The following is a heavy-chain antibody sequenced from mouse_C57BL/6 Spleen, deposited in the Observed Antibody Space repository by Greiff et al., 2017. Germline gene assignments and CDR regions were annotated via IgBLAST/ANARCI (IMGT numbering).Heavy chain of an antibody. CDR3: ARTTTVVATPFDY. V-gene: IGHV1-53*01. Sequence: VQLQQPGTELVKPGASVKLSCKASGYTFTSYWMHWVKQRPGQGLEWIGNINPSNGGTNYNEKFKSKATLTVDKSSSTAYMQLSSLTSEDSAVYYCARTTTVVATPFDYWGQGTTLTVSS. CDR1: GYTFTSYW. CDR2: INPSNGGT. J-gene: IGHJ2*01. D-gene: IGHD1-1*01.